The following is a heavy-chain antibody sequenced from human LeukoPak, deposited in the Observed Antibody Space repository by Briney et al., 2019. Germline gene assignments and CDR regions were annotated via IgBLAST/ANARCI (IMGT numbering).Heavy chain of an antibody. Sequence: GGSLRLSCAASGFTFSSYAMSWVRQAPGKGLEWVSAISGSGGSTYYADSVKGRFTISRDKSKNKLYLQMNSLRAEDTAVYYCAKRAAAGTANPFDPWGQGTLVTVSS. CDR2: ISGSGGST. D-gene: IGHD6-13*01. CDR3: AKRAAAGTANPFDP. J-gene: IGHJ5*02. V-gene: IGHV3-23*01. CDR1: GFTFSSYA.